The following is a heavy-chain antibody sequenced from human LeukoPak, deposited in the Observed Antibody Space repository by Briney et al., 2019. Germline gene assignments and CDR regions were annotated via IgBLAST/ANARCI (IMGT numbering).Heavy chain of an antibody. J-gene: IGHJ4*02. Sequence: GRSLRLSCAASGFTFDDCAMHWVRQAPGKGLEWVSGISWNSGSMGYADSVKGRFTISRDNAKNSLYLQMNSLRAEDTALYYCAKDGGIAAAGTSFDYWGQGTLVTVSS. CDR2: ISWNSGSM. V-gene: IGHV3-9*01. D-gene: IGHD6-13*01. CDR1: GFTFDDCA. CDR3: AKDGGIAAAGTSFDY.